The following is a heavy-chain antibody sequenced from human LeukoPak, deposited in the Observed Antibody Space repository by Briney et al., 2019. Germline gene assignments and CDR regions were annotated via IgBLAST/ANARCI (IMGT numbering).Heavy chain of an antibody. CDR2: FSGSGGST. CDR3: AKVATVTTYALADY. J-gene: IGHJ4*02. V-gene: IGHV3-23*01. CDR1: GFTFSSYG. Sequence: PGGTLRLSCAASGFTFSSYGMSWVRQAPGKGLEWVSAFSGSGGSTYYADSVKGRFTISRDNSKNTLYLQMNSLRAEDTAIYYCAKVATVTTYALADYWGQGTLVTVSS. D-gene: IGHD4-17*01.